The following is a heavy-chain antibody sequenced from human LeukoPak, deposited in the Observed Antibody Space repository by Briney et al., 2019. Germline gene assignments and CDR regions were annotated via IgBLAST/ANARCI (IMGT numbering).Heavy chain of an antibody. Sequence: ASVKVSCKVSGYTLSELSMHWVRQAPGKGLEWMGSFDPEDGETIYAQKFQGRVTVTEDTSTDTAYMELSSLRSEDTAVYYCATASRSHYADYNLDYWGQGTLVTVSS. D-gene: IGHD4-17*01. CDR1: GYTLSELS. V-gene: IGHV1-24*01. CDR2: FDPEDGET. J-gene: IGHJ4*02. CDR3: ATASRSHYADYNLDY.